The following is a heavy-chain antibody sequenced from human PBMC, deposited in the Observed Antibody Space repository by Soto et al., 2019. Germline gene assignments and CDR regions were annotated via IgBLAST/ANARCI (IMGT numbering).Heavy chain of an antibody. V-gene: IGHV4-4*02. CDR3: ARRAPLDYGDYWFDS. D-gene: IGHD4-17*01. Sequence: PSETLSLTCAVSGGSISSSNWWTWVRQPPGKGLEWIGETYHSGSTNYNPSLMSRVTISLDKSKSQFSLRLTSVTAADTAVYYCARRAPLDYGDYWFDSRGQGTLVTVSS. CDR1: GGSISSSNW. J-gene: IGHJ5*01. CDR2: TYHSGST.